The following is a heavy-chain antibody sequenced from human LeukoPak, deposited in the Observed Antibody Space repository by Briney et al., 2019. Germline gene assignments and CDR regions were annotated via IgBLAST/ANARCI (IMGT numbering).Heavy chain of an antibody. V-gene: IGHV3-21*01. D-gene: IGHD2-15*01. J-gene: IGHJ5*02. CDR3: ARHGWCSGGSCYSPPWFDP. Sequence: GGSLRLSCAASGFTFSSYSMNWGRQAPGKGLEWVSSISSGSSYIYYADSVKGRFTISRDNAQNSLYLQMNSLRAEDTAVYYCARHGWCSGGSCYSPPWFDPWGQGTLVTVSS. CDR2: ISSGSSYI. CDR1: GFTFSSYS.